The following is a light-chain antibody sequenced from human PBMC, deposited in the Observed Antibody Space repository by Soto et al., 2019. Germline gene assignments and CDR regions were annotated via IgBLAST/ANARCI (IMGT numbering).Light chain of an antibody. V-gene: IGKV1-5*03. CDR2: KAS. J-gene: IGKJ4*01. Sequence: DIQMTQSPSTLSASVGDRVTITCRASQSISSWLAWYQQKPGKAPKLLIYKASSLESGVPSRFSGCGSGTEFTLTISSLQPDDFATYYCQQYNSYPLTFGGGTKVDIK. CDR3: QQYNSYPLT. CDR1: QSISSW.